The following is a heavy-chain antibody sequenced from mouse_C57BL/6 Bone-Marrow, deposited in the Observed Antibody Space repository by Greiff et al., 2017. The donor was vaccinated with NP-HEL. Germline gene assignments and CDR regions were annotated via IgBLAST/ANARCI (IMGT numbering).Heavy chain of an antibody. V-gene: IGHV1-22*01. CDR3: ARVLQLPWYFDV. Sequence: VQLQQSGPELVKPGASVKMSCKASGYTFTDYNMHWVKQSHGKSLEWIGYINPNNGGTSYNQKFKGKATLTVNKSSSTAYMELRSLTSEDSAVYYCARVLQLPWYFDVWGTGTTVTVSS. CDR1: GYTFTDYN. D-gene: IGHD4-1*02. J-gene: IGHJ1*03. CDR2: INPNNGGT.